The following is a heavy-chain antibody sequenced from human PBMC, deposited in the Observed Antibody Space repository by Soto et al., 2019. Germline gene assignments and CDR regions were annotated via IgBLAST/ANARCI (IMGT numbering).Heavy chain of an antibody. CDR1: GFTFSSYG. Sequence: QVQLVESGGGVVQPGRSLRLSCAASGFTFSSYGMHWVRQAPGKGLEWVAVISYDGSNKYYADSVQGRFTISRDNSKNTLYLQMNSLRAEDTAVYYCAKDFRYRGRPQAFDIWGQGTMVTVSS. CDR3: AKDFRYRGRPQAFDI. J-gene: IGHJ3*02. D-gene: IGHD1-26*01. V-gene: IGHV3-30*18. CDR2: ISYDGSNK.